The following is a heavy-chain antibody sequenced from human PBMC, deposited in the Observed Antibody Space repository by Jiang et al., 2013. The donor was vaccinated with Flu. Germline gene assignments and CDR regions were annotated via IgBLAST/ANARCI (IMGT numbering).Heavy chain of an antibody. CDR1: GFTFENYA. Sequence: VQLLESGGNVVRPGGSLRLSCVVSGFTFENYAMTWVRQIPGKGLQWVSSINWNGGTVAYADSVRGRFTVSRDDARNSLYLQMNNLRADDMGLYRCARGSCSSTSCEKEGENYYSYYMDVWG. J-gene: IGHJ6*03. CDR3: ARGSCSSTSCEKEGENYYSYYMDV. D-gene: IGHD2-2*01. V-gene: IGHV3-20*01. CDR2: INWNGGTV.